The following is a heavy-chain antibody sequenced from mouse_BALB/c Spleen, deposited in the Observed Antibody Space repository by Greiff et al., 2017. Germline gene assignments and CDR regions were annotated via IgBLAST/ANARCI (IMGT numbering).Heavy chain of an antibody. CDR3: ARGNYGSRRSLYFDY. Sequence: EVKLVESGGGLVKPGGSLKLSCAASGFTFSSYAMSWVRQTPEKRLEWVASISSGGSTYYPDSVKGRFTISRDNARNILYLQMSSLRSEDTAMYYCARGNYGSRRSLYFDYWGQGTTLTVSS. J-gene: IGHJ2*01. CDR2: ISSGGST. D-gene: IGHD1-1*01. CDR1: GFTFSSYA. V-gene: IGHV5-6-5*01.